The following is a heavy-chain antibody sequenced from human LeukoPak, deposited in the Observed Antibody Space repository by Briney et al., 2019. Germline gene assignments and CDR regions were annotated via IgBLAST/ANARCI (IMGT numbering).Heavy chain of an antibody. V-gene: IGHV3-7*01. CDR2: IKPDGSEK. CDR3: AAANYFDY. CDR1: GFTFSNSW. Sequence: GGSLRLSCAASGFTFSNSWMSWVRQAPGKGLEWVATIKPDGSEKYYVDSVKGRFTISRDNAKNSLYLQMSSLRAEDTAVYYCAAANYFDYWGQGTLVTVSS. J-gene: IGHJ4*02.